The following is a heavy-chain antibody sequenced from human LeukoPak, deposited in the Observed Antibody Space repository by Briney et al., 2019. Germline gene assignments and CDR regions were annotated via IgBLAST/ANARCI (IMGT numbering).Heavy chain of an antibody. V-gene: IGHV1-69*01. CDR2: IIPIFGTA. Sequence: SVKVSCKASGGTFSSYAISWVRQAPDQGLEWMGGIIPIFGTANYAQKFQGRVTITADESTSTAYMELSSLRSEDTAVYYCARETSIVGATHWYFDLWGRGTLVTVSS. D-gene: IGHD1-26*01. CDR3: ARETSIVGATHWYFDL. CDR1: GGTFSSYA. J-gene: IGHJ2*01.